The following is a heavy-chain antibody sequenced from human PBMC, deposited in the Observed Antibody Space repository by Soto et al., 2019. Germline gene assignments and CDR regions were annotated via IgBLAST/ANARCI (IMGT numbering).Heavy chain of an antibody. Sequence: QVQLVESGGGVVQPGRSLRLSCAASGFTFSSYAMHWVRQAPGKGLEWVAVISYDGSNKYYADSVKGRFTISRDNSKNTLYLQMNSLRAEDTAVYYCAREEESYFDYWGQGTLVTVSS. CDR2: ISYDGSNK. J-gene: IGHJ4*02. CDR1: GFTFSSYA. CDR3: AREEESYFDY. V-gene: IGHV3-30-3*01.